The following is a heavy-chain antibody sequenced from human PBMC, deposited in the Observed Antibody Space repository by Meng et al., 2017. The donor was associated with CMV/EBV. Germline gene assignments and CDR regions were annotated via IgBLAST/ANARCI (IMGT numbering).Heavy chain of an antibody. D-gene: IGHD6-13*01. Sequence: QVRLQDPAQAFVNPSQTLSLTCFVSGGSTSSGDYYWSWIRQPPGKGLEWIGYIYYSGSTYYNPSLKSRVTISVDTSKNQFSLKLSSVTAADTAVYYCARAQYSSSCDYWGQGTLVTVSS. CDR3: ARAQYSSSCDY. CDR2: IYYSGST. J-gene: IGHJ4*02. V-gene: IGHV4-30-4*08. CDR1: GGSTSSGDYY.